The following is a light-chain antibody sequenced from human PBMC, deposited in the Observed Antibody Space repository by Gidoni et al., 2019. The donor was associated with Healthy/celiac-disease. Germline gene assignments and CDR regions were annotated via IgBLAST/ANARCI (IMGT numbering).Light chain of an antibody. CDR3: ASYSSSGILG. CDR2: EVS. Sequence: QSALTQPASVSGSPGQSITTACTGTSSDVGGYNYVSWYQQQPGRAPKLMIYEVSNRPSGVPDRFSGSKSGNTASLTISGLQAEDEADYYCASYSSSGILGLGGGTKLTVL. CDR1: SSDVGGYNY. V-gene: IGLV2-14*01. J-gene: IGLJ2*01.